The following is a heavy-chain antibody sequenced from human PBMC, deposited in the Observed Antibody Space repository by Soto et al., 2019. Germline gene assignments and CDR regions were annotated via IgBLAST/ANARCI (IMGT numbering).Heavy chain of an antibody. V-gene: IGHV4-4*02. Sequence: QVQLQESGPGLVKPSETLSLTCAVSGDSISSPNWWSWYRQSPGKGLELIGEMFASGSSNYNPSLDGRVTISLGTSKNHFSPKLTSLTAADTAIYYCAREGFDPRPDYWGQGIPVSVSS. CDR3: AREGFDPRPDY. CDR1: GDSISSPNW. J-gene: IGHJ4*02. CDR2: MFASGSS.